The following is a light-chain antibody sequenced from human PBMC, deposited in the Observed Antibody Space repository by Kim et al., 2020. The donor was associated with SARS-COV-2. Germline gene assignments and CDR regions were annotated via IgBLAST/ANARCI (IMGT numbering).Light chain of an antibody. CDR3: QVWDSGSDHWV. V-gene: IGLV3-21*04. CDR1: NLGDKS. CDR2: YDS. J-gene: IGLJ3*02. Sequence: APGKAANISCGGNNLGDKSVRWYQPKPGQAPILVIFYDSDRPSGIPERFSGSTSGNTATLTISRVEVGDEADYYCQVWDSGSDHWVFGGGTQLTVL.